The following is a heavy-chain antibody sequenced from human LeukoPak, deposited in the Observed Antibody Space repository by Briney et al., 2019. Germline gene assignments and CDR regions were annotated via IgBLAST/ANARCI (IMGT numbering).Heavy chain of an antibody. J-gene: IGHJ4*02. CDR1: GFALSGYS. V-gene: IGHV3-48*01. CDR2: ISSSSVRSTI. Sequence: PGESLRLSCAASGFALSGYSMTWVRQAPGKGLEWVSYISSSSVRSTIYYADSVKGRFIISRDNAKNSLYLQMNSLRVDDTAIYYCARKNGYCSSTSCYLFDYWGQGTLVAVSS. D-gene: IGHD2-2*01. CDR3: ARKNGYCSSTSCYLFDY.